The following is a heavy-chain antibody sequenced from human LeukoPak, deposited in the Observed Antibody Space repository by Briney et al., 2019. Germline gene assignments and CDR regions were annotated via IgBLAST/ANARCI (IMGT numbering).Heavy chain of an antibody. D-gene: IGHD3-22*01. V-gene: IGHV7-4-1*02. J-gene: IGHJ4*02. CDR3: ARGYYYDSSGYRQIIDY. CDR2: INTNTGNP. Sequence: ASVKVSCRASGYTFTSYAMNWVRQAPGQGLEWMGWINTNTGNPTYAQGFTGRFVFSLDTSVSTAYLQISSLKAEDTAVYYCARGYYYDSSGYRQIIDYWGQGTLVTVSS. CDR1: GYTFTSYA.